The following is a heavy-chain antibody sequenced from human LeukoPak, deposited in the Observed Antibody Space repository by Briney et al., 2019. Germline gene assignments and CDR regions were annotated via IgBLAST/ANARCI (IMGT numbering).Heavy chain of an antibody. Sequence: PGGCLRLSCAASGFTFSSYKMIWVRQAPGKGLEWVSYITTSGTTTYYADSLKGRFTISRDNAKNSLYLQMNSLRAEDTAVYYCARVLFHSLAVFDYWGQGTLVSVSS. J-gene: IGHJ4*02. CDR2: ITTSGTTT. V-gene: IGHV3-48*03. D-gene: IGHD2/OR15-2a*01. CDR1: GFTFSSYK. CDR3: ARVLFHSLAVFDY.